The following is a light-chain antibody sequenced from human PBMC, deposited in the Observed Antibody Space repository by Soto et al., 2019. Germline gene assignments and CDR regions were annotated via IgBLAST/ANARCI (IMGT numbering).Light chain of an antibody. CDR3: QQLKRYPLS. CDR1: QDIRSY. Sequence: IQLTQSPSSLSASIGDRVTITCRASQDIRSYLAWYRQKAGKAPELLIEAASTLQSGVPSRFSGSGSGTDFALTISSLQPEDFATYYCQQLKRYPLSFGGGTKVEIK. V-gene: IGKV1-9*01. J-gene: IGKJ4*01. CDR2: AAS.